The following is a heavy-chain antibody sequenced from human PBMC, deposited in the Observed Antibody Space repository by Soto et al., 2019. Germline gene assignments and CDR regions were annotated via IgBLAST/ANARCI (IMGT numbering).Heavy chain of an antibody. Sequence: GASVKVSFKASGYSFTSYDVNWVRQATGQGLEWMGWMNPNSGNTAFAEKFQGRVTMTRDTPISTAYMELSGLTSEDTAVYYCARYPYTSYCSDGSCSYDAFDIWGQGTVVTVSS. CDR2: MNPNSGNT. CDR3: ARYPYTSYCSDGSCSYDAFDI. CDR1: GYSFTSYD. V-gene: IGHV1-8*01. J-gene: IGHJ3*02. D-gene: IGHD2-15*01.